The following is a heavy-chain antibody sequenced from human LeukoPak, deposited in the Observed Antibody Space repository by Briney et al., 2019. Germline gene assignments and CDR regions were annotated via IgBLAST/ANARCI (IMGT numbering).Heavy chain of an antibody. CDR2: ISYSAST. V-gene: IGHV4-38-2*01. J-gene: IGHJ5*02. Sequence: SETLSLTCAVFGFPISSGFSWAWIRQSPGKGLEWIASISYSASTYYKPSLESRLFISADTSNKQFSVRLTSVTAADTAVYYCARVGAVPGIDPWGQGILVTVSS. CDR3: ARVGAVPGIDP. CDR1: GFPISSGFS. D-gene: IGHD3-16*01.